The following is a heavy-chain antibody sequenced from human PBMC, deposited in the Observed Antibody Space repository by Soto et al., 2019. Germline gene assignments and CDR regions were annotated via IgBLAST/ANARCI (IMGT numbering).Heavy chain of an antibody. CDR2: ISGSGGST. D-gene: IGHD3-3*01. CDR1: GFTFSSYA. Sequence: GGSLRLSCAASGFTFSSYAMSWVRQAPGKGLEWVSAISGSGGSTYYADSVKGRFTISRDNSKNTLYLQMNSLRAEDTAVYYCAKDMDFWSGYPSPVDVWGQGTTVTVSS. CDR3: AKDMDFWSGYPSPVDV. J-gene: IGHJ6*02. V-gene: IGHV3-23*01.